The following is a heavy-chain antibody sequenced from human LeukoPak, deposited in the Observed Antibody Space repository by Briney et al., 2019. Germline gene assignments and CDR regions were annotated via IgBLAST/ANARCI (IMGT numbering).Heavy chain of an antibody. CDR2: IRYDGSNK. J-gene: IGHJ4*02. D-gene: IGHD3-3*01. CDR1: GFTFSSYG. V-gene: IGHV3-30*02. CDR3: AKALFAGRHRQGDFDY. Sequence: SGGSLRLSCAASGFTFSSYGMHWVRQAPGKGLEWVAFIRYDGSNKYYADSVKGRFTISRDNSKNTLYLQMNSLRPEDTAVFYCAKALFAGRHRQGDFDYWGQGTLVTVSS.